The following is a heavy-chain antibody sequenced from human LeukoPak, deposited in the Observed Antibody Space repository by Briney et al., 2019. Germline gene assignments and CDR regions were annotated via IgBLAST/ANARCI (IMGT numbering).Heavy chain of an antibody. D-gene: IGHD3-22*01. V-gene: IGHV1-2*02. CDR2: INPNSGGT. CDR1: GYTFIDYY. CDR3: ATSYDNSGYYYWDY. J-gene: IGHJ4*02. Sequence: GASVKVSCKASGYTFIDYYMHWVREAPGQGLEWMGWINPNSGGTNYAQKFQDRVTMTRDTSISTAYMELSRLRSDDTAVYYCATSYDNSGYYYWDYWGQGTLVTVSS.